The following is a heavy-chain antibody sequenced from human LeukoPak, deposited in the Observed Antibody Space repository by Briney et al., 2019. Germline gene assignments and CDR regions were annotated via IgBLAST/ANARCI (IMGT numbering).Heavy chain of an antibody. CDR1: GGSISSYY. D-gene: IGHD6-19*01. CDR2: MYRTGST. Sequence: SETLSLTCTVSGGSISSYYWSWIRQPPGKGLEWIGYMYRTGSTNYHPSLKSRVTITPDTSKNQFSLRLTSVTAADTAVYYCAREGTYGWYNWFDPWGQGTLVTVSS. CDR3: AREGTYGWYNWFDP. V-gene: IGHV4-59*01. J-gene: IGHJ5*02.